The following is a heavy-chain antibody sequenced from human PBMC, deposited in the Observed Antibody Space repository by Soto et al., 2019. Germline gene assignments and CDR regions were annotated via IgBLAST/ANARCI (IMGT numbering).Heavy chain of an antibody. CDR3: ARGGVQGSGSYYIGYYYYMDV. CDR1: GFTVSSNY. CDR2: IYSGGST. J-gene: IGHJ6*03. D-gene: IGHD3-10*01. V-gene: IGHV3-66*01. Sequence: GGSLRLSCAASGFTVSSNYMSWVRQAPGKGLEWVSVIYSGGSTYYADSVKGRFTISRDNSKKTLYLQMNSLRAEDTAVYYCARGGVQGSGSYYIGYYYYMDVWGKGTTVTVSS.